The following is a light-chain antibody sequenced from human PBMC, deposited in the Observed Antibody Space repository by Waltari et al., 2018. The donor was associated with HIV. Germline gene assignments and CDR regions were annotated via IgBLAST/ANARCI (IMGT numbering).Light chain of an antibody. J-gene: IGLJ3*02. V-gene: IGLV4-69*01. CDR3: QTGGTGILL. Sequence: QLVLTQSPSASASLGASVTLICTLSSGHITNAIAWHQQQPEKGPRYLMKLNHDGSHNKGDGIPDRFSGSSSGAERYLTISSLQSEDEGDYYCQTGGTGILLFGGGTKLTVL. CDR1: SGHITNA. CDR2: LNHDGSH.